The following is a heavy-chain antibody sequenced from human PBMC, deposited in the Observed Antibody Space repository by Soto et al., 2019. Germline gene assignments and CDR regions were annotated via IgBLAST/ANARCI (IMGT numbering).Heavy chain of an antibody. CDR2: ISYDGSNK. CDR1: GFTFSSYG. CDR3: AKAPRWLLREYFDY. J-gene: IGHJ4*02. Sequence: QVQLVESGGGVVQPGRSLRLSCAASGFTFSSYGMHWVRQAPGKGLEWVAVISYDGSNKYYADSVKGRFTISRDNSKNTLYLQMNSLRAEDTAVYYCAKAPRWLLREYFDYWGQGTLVTVSS. V-gene: IGHV3-30*18. D-gene: IGHD2-21*02.